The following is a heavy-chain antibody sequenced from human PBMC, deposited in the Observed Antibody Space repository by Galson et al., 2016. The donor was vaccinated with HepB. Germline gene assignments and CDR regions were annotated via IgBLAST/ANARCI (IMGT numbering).Heavy chain of an antibody. CDR3: ARVVVAATNWFDT. V-gene: IGHV4-4*02. CDR1: GASINDSTW. D-gene: IGHD2-15*01. Sequence: LSLTCTVSGASINDSTWWTWVRQAPGRGLEWIGEIYHTGTSNNNPFLSSRFTLSIDTSKNQFSLNLTSATAADTAVYYCARVVVAATNWFDTWGQGTLVTVSS. J-gene: IGHJ5*02. CDR2: IYHTGTS.